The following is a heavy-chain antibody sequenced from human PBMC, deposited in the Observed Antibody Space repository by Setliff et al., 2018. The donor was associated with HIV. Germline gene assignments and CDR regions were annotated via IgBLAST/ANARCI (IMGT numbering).Heavy chain of an antibody. V-gene: IGHV1-69*05. CDR2: IIPISGTA. D-gene: IGHD2-2*01. CDR3: ARDFGGYCSSMSCPGLFDP. CDR1: GGTFSNYG. Sequence: ASVKVSCKASGGTFSNYGMSWVRQAPGQGLEWMGGIIPISGTANYAQKFQGRATITTDESTSTAYMELSGLRSEDTAVYYCARDFGGYCSSMSCPGLFDPWGQGTLVTVSS. J-gene: IGHJ5*02.